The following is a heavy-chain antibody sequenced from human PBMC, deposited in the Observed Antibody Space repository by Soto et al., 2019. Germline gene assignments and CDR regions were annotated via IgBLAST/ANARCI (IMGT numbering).Heavy chain of an antibody. V-gene: IGHV4-39*01. CDR1: GGSISSSSHY. J-gene: IGHJ5*02. CDR3: ARRAVPYNWSEP. D-gene: IGHD2-2*01. Sequence: SETLSLTCTVSGGSISSSSHYWGWIRQPPGKGLEWIGSIYYSGSTYYNPSLKSRVTISIDTSNNQFSLKLSSVTAADTSVYYCARRAVPYNWSEPWGQGTLVTVSS. CDR2: IYYSGST.